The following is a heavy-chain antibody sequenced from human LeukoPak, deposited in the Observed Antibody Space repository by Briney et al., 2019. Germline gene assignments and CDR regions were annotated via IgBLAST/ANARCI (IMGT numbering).Heavy chain of an antibody. D-gene: IGHD3-16*01. CDR1: GVSISSGGYY. CDR3: ARVGHRNWFDP. J-gene: IGHJ5*02. Sequence: PSETLSLTRTVSGVSISSGGYYWCWIRPPPGEVLEWIGYIYHSGSTYYHPSLKSRVTISVDTSKNQFSLKLSSVTAADTAVYYCARVGHRNWFDPWGQGTLVTVSS. V-gene: IGHV4-30-2*01. CDR2: IYHSGST.